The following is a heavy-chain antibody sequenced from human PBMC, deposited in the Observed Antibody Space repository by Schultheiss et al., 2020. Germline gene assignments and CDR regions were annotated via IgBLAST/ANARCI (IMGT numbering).Heavy chain of an antibody. CDR2: INPNSGDT. CDR3: ARDKGFVVVPAAKVPENYYYYGMDV. Sequence: ASVKVSCKASGYTFTGYYMHWVRQAPGQGLEWMGWINPNSGDTNYAQKLQGRVTMTTDTSTSTAYMELRSLRSDDTAVYYCARDKGFVVVPAAKVPENYYYYGMDVWGQGTTVTVSS. J-gene: IGHJ6*02. V-gene: IGHV1-2*02. CDR1: GYTFTGYY. D-gene: IGHD2-2*01.